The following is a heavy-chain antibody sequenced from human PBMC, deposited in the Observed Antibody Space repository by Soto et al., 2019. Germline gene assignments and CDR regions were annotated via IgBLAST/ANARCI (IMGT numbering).Heavy chain of an antibody. Sequence: GESLKISCKGSGYTFTNYWIGWVRQMPGKGPEWMGIIYPGDSDTKYNPSFQGQVTISADKSITTTYLQWSSLKASDIAIYYCAASIFYYGMDVWGQGTTVTVS. CDR1: GYTFTNYW. V-gene: IGHV5-51*01. CDR3: AASIFYYGMDV. J-gene: IGHJ6*02. CDR2: IYPGDSDT.